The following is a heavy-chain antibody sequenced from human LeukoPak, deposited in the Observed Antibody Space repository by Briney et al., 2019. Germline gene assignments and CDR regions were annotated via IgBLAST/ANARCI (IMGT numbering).Heavy chain of an antibody. CDR3: AGGPIDDWWGGGDFDY. V-gene: IGHV1-2*04. CDR2: INPNSGGT. D-gene: IGHD2-8*02. J-gene: IGHJ4*02. CDR1: GYTFTGYY. Sequence: GASVKVSCKASGYTFTGYYMHWVRQAPGQGLEWMGWINPNSGGTNYAQKFQGWVTMTRDTSISTAYMELSRLRSDDTAVYYCAGGPIDDWWGGGDFDYWGQGTLVTVSS.